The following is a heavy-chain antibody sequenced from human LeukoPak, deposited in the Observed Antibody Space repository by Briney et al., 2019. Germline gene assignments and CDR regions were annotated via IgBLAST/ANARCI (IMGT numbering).Heavy chain of an antibody. J-gene: IGHJ3*02. CDR3: ARRGGGGNPTDGAFDI. D-gene: IGHD4-23*01. Sequence: SETLSLTCTVSGGSISSYYWSWIRQPPGKGLEWIGYIYYSGSTNYNPSLKSRVTISVDTSKNQFSLKLNSVTAADTAVYYCARRGGGGNPTDGAFDIWGQGTMVTVSS. V-gene: IGHV4-59*08. CDR1: GGSISSYY. CDR2: IYYSGST.